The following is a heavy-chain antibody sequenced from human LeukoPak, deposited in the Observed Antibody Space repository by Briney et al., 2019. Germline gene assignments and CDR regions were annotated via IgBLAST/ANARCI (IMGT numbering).Heavy chain of an antibody. Sequence: QSSETLSLTCTVSGGSISSSSYYWGWIRQPPGKGLEWIGSIYYSGSTYYNPSLESRVTISVDTSKNQFSLKLSSVTAADTAVYYCASKRLVATRNFDYWGQGTLVTVSS. J-gene: IGHJ4*02. CDR1: GGSISSSSYY. D-gene: IGHD5-12*01. CDR3: ASKRLVATRNFDY. CDR2: IYYSGST. V-gene: IGHV4-39*07.